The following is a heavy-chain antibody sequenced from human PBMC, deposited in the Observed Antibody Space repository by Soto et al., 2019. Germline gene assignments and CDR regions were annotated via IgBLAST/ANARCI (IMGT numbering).Heavy chain of an antibody. D-gene: IGHD3-16*01. CDR3: AREGEDQAMIN. V-gene: IGHV4-59*01. Sequence: SGTLSLTCTVSGGSISSDYWSWIRQRPGKGLEWIGYIYYSGSTNYNPSLKSRDTISVDTSKNQFSLKLSSVTAADTAVYYCAREGEDQAMINWGQGTLVTVS. CDR2: IYYSGST. J-gene: IGHJ4*02. CDR1: GGSISSDY.